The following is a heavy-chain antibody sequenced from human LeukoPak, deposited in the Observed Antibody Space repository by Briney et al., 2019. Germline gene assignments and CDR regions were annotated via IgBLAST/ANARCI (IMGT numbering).Heavy chain of an antibody. V-gene: IGHV1-69*05. D-gene: IGHD3-3*01. Sequence: GASVKISCKASGGTFSSYAISWVRQAPGQGLEWMGRIIPIFGTANYAQKFQGRVTITTDESTSTAYMELSSLRSEHTAVYYCARDSDFWSGYYPWGQGTLVTVSS. CDR1: GGTFSSYA. CDR3: ARDSDFWSGYYP. CDR2: IIPIFGTA. J-gene: IGHJ5*02.